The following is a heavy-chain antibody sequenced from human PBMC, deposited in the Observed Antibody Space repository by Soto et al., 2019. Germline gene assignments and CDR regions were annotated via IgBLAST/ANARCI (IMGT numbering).Heavy chain of an antibody. V-gene: IGHV4-31*01. J-gene: IGHJ5*02. D-gene: IGHD3-10*01. CDR3: AMSYGSGALDR. CDR1: GGSIASGGYF. CDR2: IYYSGSV. Sequence: SETLCLTCSVSGGSIASGGYFWSWIRHHPGKGLEWIGYIYYSGSVYYNPSLESQVTVSADTPKSQFSLKMRSVTAADTAVYYCAMSYGSGALDRWGQGTVVTVS.